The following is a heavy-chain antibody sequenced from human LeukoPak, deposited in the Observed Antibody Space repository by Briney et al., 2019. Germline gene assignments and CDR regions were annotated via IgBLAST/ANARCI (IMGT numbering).Heavy chain of an antibody. CDR1: GFTFSSYS. CDR3: ARREVTREIDY. J-gene: IGHJ4*02. CDR2: ISSSSSYI. D-gene: IGHD5-18*01. Sequence: GGSLRLSCAASGFTFSSYSMNWVRQAPGKGLEWVSSISSSSSYIYYADSVKGRFTTSRDNAKNSLYLQMNSLRAEDTAVYYCARREVTREIDYWGQGTLVTVSS. V-gene: IGHV3-21*01.